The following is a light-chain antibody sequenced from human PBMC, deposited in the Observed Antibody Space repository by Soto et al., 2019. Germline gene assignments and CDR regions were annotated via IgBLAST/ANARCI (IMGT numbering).Light chain of an antibody. Sequence: EIVLTQSPGTLSLSPGERATLSCMASQSVSSSYLAWYQQKPGQAPRLLIYGASSRATGIPDRFSGSGSGTDFTLTISRLEPEDVAVYYCQQYGSSPRTFGGGTKVDIK. CDR2: GAS. CDR3: QQYGSSPRT. CDR1: QSVSSSY. J-gene: IGKJ4*01. V-gene: IGKV3-20*01.